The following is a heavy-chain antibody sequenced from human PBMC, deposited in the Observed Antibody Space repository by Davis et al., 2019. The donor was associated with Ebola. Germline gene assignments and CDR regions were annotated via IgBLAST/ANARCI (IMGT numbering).Heavy chain of an antibody. CDR3: PGTLLQEHL. V-gene: IGHV3-23*01. CDR2: ISGSGGST. CDR1: GFTFSSYA. J-gene: IGHJ6*01. Sequence: GESLKISCAASGFTFSSYAMSWVRQAPGKGLEWVSAISGSGGSTYYADSVKGRFTISRDNSKNTLYLQMNSLSLHQGPIGLPPGTLLQEHLWG.